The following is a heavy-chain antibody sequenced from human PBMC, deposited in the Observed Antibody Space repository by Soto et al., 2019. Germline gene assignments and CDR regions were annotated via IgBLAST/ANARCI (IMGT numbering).Heavy chain of an antibody. V-gene: IGHV4-59*01. CDR3: AREGYSSGYYYYYGMDV. CDR2: IYYSGST. Sequence: SETLSLTCTVSSSSIISYYWRWIRQPPGKGLKWIGYIYYSGSTNYNPSLKSRVTISVDTSKNQFSLKLSSVTAADTAVYYCAREGYSSGYYYYYGMDVWGQGTTVT. J-gene: IGHJ6*02. CDR1: SSSIISYY. D-gene: IGHD3-22*01.